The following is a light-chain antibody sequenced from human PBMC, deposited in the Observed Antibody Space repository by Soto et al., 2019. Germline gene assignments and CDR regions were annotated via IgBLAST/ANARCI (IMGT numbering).Light chain of an antibody. CDR3: QQLNSYPPWT. V-gene: IGKV1-8*01. CDR1: QDIGTY. Sequence: AIRMTQSPSSLSASTGDRVTIPCRASQDIGTYLAWYQQKPGKAPKLLIYAASSLQSGVPSRFSGSGSGTEFTLTISDLQPEDFATYYCQQLNSYPPWTFGQGTKVDIK. J-gene: IGKJ1*01. CDR2: AAS.